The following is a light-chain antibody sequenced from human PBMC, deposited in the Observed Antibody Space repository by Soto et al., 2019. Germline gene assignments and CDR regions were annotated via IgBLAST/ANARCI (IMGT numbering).Light chain of an antibody. CDR3: QQYGSSPRT. Sequence: EIGLTQSPFTLSFCLWERASLPCRASQTISSSYLAWYQQKSGQAPRLLIYGASSRATGIPDRFSGSGSGTDFTLTISRLEPEDFAVYYCQQYGSSPRTFGQGTKVDIK. V-gene: IGKV3-20*01. CDR1: QTISSSY. CDR2: GAS. J-gene: IGKJ1*01.